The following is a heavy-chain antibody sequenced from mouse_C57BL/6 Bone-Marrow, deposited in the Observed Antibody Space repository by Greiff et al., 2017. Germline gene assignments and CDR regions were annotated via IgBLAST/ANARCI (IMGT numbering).Heavy chain of an antibody. J-gene: IGHJ1*03. CDR3: ARNLNYYGSSYWYFDV. CDR1: GFSLTSYG. CDR2: IWSGGST. Sequence: VQLKESGPGLVQPSQSLSITCTVSGFSLTSYGVHWVRQSPGKGLEWLGVIWSGGSTDYNAAFISRLSISKDNSKSQVFFKMNSLQADDTAIYYCARNLNYYGSSYWYFDVWGTGTTVTISS. D-gene: IGHD1-1*01. V-gene: IGHV2-2*01.